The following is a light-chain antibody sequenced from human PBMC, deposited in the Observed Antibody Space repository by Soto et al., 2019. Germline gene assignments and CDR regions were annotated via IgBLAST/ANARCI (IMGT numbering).Light chain of an antibody. J-gene: IGLJ1*01. CDR2: DVS. CDR1: SSDVGNYNY. CDR3: SSYTSGSTPWV. V-gene: IGLV2-14*03. Sequence: ALTQPTSVSGSPGQSIIISCTGTSSDVGNYNYVSWYQHHPGKAPKLMICDVSDRPSGVSNRFSGSKSGNTASLTISGLQAEDEADYYCSSYTSGSTPWVFGTGTKVTVL.